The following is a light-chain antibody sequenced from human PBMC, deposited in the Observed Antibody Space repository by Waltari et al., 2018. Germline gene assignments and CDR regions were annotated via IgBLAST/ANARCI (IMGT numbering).Light chain of an antibody. Sequence: EIVMTQSPATLSVSPGERATLSCRASQSVSSNLAWYQQKPGQAPRLLIYGASTRATGIPARFRGSGSGTEFPLTISSLQSEDFAVYYCQQYNNWPFTFGGGTKVEIK. CDR3: QQYNNWPFT. V-gene: IGKV3-15*01. J-gene: IGKJ4*01. CDR1: QSVSSN. CDR2: GAS.